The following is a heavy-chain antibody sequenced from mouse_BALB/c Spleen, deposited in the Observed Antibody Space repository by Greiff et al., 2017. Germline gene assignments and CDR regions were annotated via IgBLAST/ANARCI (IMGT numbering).Heavy chain of an antibody. J-gene: IGHJ2*01. D-gene: IGHD1-1*01. CDR3: TRQNYYGSSYDY. CDR2: IRLKSNNYAT. Sequence: DVMLVESGGGLVQPGGSMKLSCVASGFTFSNYWMNWVRQSPEKGLEWVAEIRLKSNNYATHYAESVKGRFTISRDDSKSSVYLQMNNLRAEDTGIYYCTRQNYYGSSYDYWGQGTTLTVSS. V-gene: IGHV6-6*02. CDR1: GFTFSNYW.